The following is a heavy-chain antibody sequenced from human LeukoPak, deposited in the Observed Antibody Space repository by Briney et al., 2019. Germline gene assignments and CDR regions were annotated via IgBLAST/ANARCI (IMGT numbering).Heavy chain of an antibody. D-gene: IGHD1-26*01. J-gene: IGHJ6*02. CDR2: IYYSGST. V-gene: IGHV4-61*01. CDR1: GGSVSSGSYY. Sequence: PSETLSLTCTVSGGSVSSGSYYWSWLRQPPGTGLEWIGYIYYSGSTNYNPSLKSRVTISVDTSKNQFSLKLSSVTAADTAVYYCARDQLLRHYYYGMDVWGQGTTVTVSS. CDR3: ARDQLLRHYYYGMDV.